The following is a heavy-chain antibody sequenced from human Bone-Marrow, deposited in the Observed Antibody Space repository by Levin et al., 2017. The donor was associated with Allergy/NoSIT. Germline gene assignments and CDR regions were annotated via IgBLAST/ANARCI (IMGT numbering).Heavy chain of an antibody. V-gene: IGHV3-9*01. J-gene: IGHJ3*01. Sequence: SLKISCATSKFIFDDYGMYWVRQAPGKGLEWVSGISWNSGKTHYADSVKGRFIISRDNAKNSLYLQMNSLRTEDTALYYCVKSLNTMTIHDGCDFWGQGTMVTVSA. CDR3: VKSLNTMTIHDGCDF. CDR1: KFIFDDYG. D-gene: IGHD1/OR15-1a*01. CDR2: ISWNSGKT.